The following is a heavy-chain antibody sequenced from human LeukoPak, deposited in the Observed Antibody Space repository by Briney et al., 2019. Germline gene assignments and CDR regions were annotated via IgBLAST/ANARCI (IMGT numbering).Heavy chain of an antibody. D-gene: IGHD2-15*01. CDR1: GYTFTSYY. V-gene: IGHV1-46*01. J-gene: IGHJ4*02. CDR3: ARVDCSGEGCYSLFDY. CDR2: INPSGDST. Sequence: ASVKVSRKASGYTFTSYYMHWVRQAPGQGLEWMGVINPSGDSTGYAQNFQGRVTMTRDTSTSTVYMELSSLRSEDTAVYYCARVDCSGEGCYSLFDYWGQGTLVTVSS.